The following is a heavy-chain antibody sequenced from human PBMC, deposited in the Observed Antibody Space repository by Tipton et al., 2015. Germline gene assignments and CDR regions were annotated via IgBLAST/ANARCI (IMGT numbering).Heavy chain of an antibody. Sequence: TLSLTCTVSGGSISSGGSYWSWIRQHPGKGLEWMGYITYNGSPYSYPSLRSRLTISLDTSKNQFSLKLSSVTAADTAVYYCARDQDDILTGTGNWIDPWGQGTLVTVSS. CDR2: ITYNGSP. D-gene: IGHD3-9*01. CDR3: ARDQDDILTGTGNWIDP. V-gene: IGHV4-31*03. J-gene: IGHJ5*02. CDR1: GGSISSGGSY.